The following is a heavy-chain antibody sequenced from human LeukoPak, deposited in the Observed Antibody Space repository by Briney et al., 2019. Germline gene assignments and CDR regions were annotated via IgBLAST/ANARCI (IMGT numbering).Heavy chain of an antibody. CDR1: GGTFSSYA. J-gene: IGHJ4*02. V-gene: IGHV1-69*13. D-gene: IGHD6-13*01. CDR3: ASSHTNTYSSSWSYYFDY. Sequence: ASVKVSSKASGGTFSSYAISWVRQAPGQGLEWMGGIIPIFGTANYAQKFQGRVTITADESTSTAYMELSSLRSEDTAVYYCASSHTNTYSSSWSYYFDYWGQGALLTVSS. CDR2: IIPIFGTA.